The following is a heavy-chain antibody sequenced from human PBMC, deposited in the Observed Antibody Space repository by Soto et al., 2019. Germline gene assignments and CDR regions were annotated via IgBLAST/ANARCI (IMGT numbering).Heavy chain of an antibody. J-gene: IGHJ3*02. CDR3: ARDRRQYLAPGAFDI. CDR2: IYYRGST. D-gene: IGHD2-2*02. Sequence: QVQLQESGPGLVKPSQTLSLTCTVSGDSISSGGYYWSWLRHHPGKGLEWIGYIYYRGSTTYNPSLKSRVSISVDTSKNQFSVKLSSVTAADTAVYYCARDRRQYLAPGAFDIWGQGTTVIVSS. CDR1: GDSISSGGYY. V-gene: IGHV4-31*03.